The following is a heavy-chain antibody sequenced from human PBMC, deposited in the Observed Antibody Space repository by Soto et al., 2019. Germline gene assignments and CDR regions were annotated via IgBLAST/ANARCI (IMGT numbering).Heavy chain of an antibody. CDR2: INSAGSST. CDR1: GLTFSSYW. Sequence: EVQLVESGGGLVQTGGSLRLSCAASGLTFSSYWMHWVRQAPGKGLVWVSRINSAGSSTSYADSVKGRFTISRDNAKNTLYPQMNSLRAEDTAVYYCALSHTVTTDYWGQGTLVTVSS. CDR3: ALSHTVTTDY. D-gene: IGHD4-17*01. J-gene: IGHJ4*02. V-gene: IGHV3-74*01.